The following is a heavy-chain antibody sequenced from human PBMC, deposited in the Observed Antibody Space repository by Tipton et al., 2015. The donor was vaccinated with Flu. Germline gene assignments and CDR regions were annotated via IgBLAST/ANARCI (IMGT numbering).Heavy chain of an antibody. J-gene: IGHJ5*02. CDR3: ARRDFSNYVSEPKNWFDI. CDR2: VSRSGNT. CDR1: GDSISSDYY. V-gene: IGHV4-38-2*01. D-gene: IGHD4-11*01. Sequence: TLSLTCEVSGDSISSDYYWGWVRQFPGKGLEWIGSVSRSGNTDYNSSLKSRVTISVEKSKNQFSLQLRSVTAADTAVYFCARRDFSNYVSEPKNWFDIWGQGTLVTVSS.